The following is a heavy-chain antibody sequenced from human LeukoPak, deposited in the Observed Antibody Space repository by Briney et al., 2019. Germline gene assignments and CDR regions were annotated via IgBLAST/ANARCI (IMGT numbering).Heavy chain of an antibody. CDR2: INPSGGST. CDR1: GYTFTSCY. V-gene: IGHV1-46*01. D-gene: IGHD3-10*01. Sequence: ASVKVSCKASGYTFTSCYMHWVRQAPGQGLEWVGIINPSGGSTSYAQKFQGRVTMTRDTSTSTVYVELSSLRSEDTAVYYCARAISIMVRGVMAAHYWGQGTLVTVSS. J-gene: IGHJ4*02. CDR3: ARAISIMVRGVMAAHY.